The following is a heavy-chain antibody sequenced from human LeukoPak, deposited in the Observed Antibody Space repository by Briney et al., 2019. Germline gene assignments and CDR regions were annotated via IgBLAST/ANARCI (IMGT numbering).Heavy chain of an antibody. Sequence: KPSETLSLTCTVSGGSISSSSYYWGWIRQPPGKGLEWIGSIYYSGSTYYNPSLKSRVTISVDTSKNQFSLKLSSVTAADTAMYYCARDLRPLTGYYYFDYWGQGTLVTVSS. V-gene: IGHV4-39*07. CDR2: IYYSGST. D-gene: IGHD3-9*01. CDR3: ARDLRPLTGYYYFDY. J-gene: IGHJ4*02. CDR1: GGSISSSSYY.